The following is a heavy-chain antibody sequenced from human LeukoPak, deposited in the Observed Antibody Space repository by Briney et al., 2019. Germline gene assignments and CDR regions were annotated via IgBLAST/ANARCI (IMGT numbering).Heavy chain of an antibody. V-gene: IGHV3-9*03. Sequence: GGSLRLSCAASGFTLDDYAMHWVRQAPGKGLEWVAGISWNSGSIGYADSVKGRFTISRDNAKNSLYLQMNSLRAEDMALYYCAKVRLGYSYGYGDDAFDIWGQGTMVTVSS. J-gene: IGHJ3*02. CDR3: AKVRLGYSYGYGDDAFDI. D-gene: IGHD5-18*01. CDR2: ISWNSGSI. CDR1: GFTLDDYA.